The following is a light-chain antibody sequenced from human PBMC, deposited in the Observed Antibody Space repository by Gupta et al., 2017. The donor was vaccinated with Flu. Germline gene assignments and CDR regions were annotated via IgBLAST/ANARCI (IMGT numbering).Light chain of an antibody. Sequence: GKTATISCVGKNVDSKNVQWYQQTPAQPPGWGCYRDSRRPSGMPGRFSASDSGNTGLQTIWGAEGGEDVDYYGQVRNIINNVVFGGGTKLTVL. J-gene: IGLJ2*01. CDR2: RDS. CDR3: QVRNIINNVV. CDR1: NVDSKN. V-gene: IGLV3-9*01.